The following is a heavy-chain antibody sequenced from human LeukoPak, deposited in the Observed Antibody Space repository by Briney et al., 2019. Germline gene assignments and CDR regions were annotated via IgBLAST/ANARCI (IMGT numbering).Heavy chain of an antibody. CDR2: IYYSGST. D-gene: IGHD5-18*01. Sequence: SETLSLTCTVSGGSISSYYWSWIRQPPGKGLEWIGYIYYSGSTNYNPSPKSRVTISVDTSKNQFSLKLSSVTAADTAVYYCAGRGVDTAMAKVYYYYYMDVWGKGTTVAVSS. J-gene: IGHJ6*03. CDR3: AGRGVDTAMAKVYYYYYMDV. V-gene: IGHV4-59*01. CDR1: GGSISSYY.